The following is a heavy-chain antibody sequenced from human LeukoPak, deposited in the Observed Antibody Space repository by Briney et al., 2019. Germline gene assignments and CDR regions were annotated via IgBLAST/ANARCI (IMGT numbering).Heavy chain of an antibody. CDR3: ARIFDNCIDY. Sequence: SETLSLTCTVSGGSISSSSYYWGWIRQPPGKGLEWIGSIYYSGSTYYNPSLKSRVTISVDTSKNQFSLKLSSVTAADTAVYYCARIFDNCIDYWGQGTLVTVSS. J-gene: IGHJ4*02. CDR1: GGSISSSSYY. D-gene: IGHD1-1*01. V-gene: IGHV4-39*07. CDR2: IYYSGST.